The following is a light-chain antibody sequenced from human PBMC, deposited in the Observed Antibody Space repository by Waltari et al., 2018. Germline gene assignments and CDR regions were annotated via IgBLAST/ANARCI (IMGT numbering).Light chain of an antibody. J-gene: IGKJ1*01. CDR2: RAS. CDR3: QQHGTLPAT. CDR1: QSVGSSS. Sequence: EIVLTQSPGTASLSPGERATLSCRASQSVGSSSLAWYQQEPGQAPRLVLYRASRRATGIPDRFSGSGSGTDFSLTISRLEPEDFAVYYCQQHGTLPATFGQGTKVEIK. V-gene: IGKV3-20*01.